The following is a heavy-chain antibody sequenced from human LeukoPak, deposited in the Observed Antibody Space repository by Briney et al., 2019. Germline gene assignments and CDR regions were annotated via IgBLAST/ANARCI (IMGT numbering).Heavy chain of an antibody. CDR1: GGSITNSPYY. CDR3: AVATAGFPGFDP. Sequence: SETLSLTCTVSGGSITNSPYYWGWTRQPPGKGLEWIGNIYYSGSTYYSPSLKSRVSISVDTSKNQFSLKLKSVTAADTAVYYCAVATAGFPGFDPWGQGALVTVSS. CDR2: IYYSGST. J-gene: IGHJ5*02. D-gene: IGHD6-13*01. V-gene: IGHV4-39*01.